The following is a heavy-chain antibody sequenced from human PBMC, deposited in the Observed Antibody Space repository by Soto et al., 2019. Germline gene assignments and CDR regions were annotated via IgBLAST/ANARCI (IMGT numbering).Heavy chain of an antibody. V-gene: IGHV3-7*03. CDR2: IKEDGSEK. Sequence: GGSLRLSCVASGFTFRTYWMSWVRQAPGKGLEWVANIKEDGSEKHYVDSVKGRFTISRDNAESSLYLQMDSLRVEDTAVYYCASGENGYNKFYFDFWGQGTLVTVSS. CDR3: ASGENGYNKFYFDF. D-gene: IGHD5-12*01. CDR1: GFTFRTYW. J-gene: IGHJ4*02.